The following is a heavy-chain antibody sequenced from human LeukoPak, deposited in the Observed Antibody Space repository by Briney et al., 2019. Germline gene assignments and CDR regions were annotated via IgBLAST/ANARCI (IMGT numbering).Heavy chain of an antibody. J-gene: IGHJ4*02. CDR1: GYTFTSYD. CDR3: ATRITMIGTFDY. V-gene: IGHV1-8*01. CDR2: MNPSSGNT. D-gene: IGHD3-22*01. Sequence: ASVKVSCKASGYTFTSYDINWVRQATGQGLEWMGWMNPSSGNTGYAQKFQGRVTMTEDTSTDTAYMELSSLRSEDTAVYYCATRITMIGTFDYWGQGTLVTVSS.